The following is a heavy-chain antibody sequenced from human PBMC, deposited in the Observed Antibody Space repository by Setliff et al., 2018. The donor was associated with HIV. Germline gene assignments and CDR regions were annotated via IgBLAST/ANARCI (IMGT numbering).Heavy chain of an antibody. CDR3: ARDPAMSGWALAD. D-gene: IGHD6-19*01. CDR1: GFTFKTDA. CDR2: IWYDGSNK. Sequence: GESLKISCAASGFTFKTDAMHWVRQAPGKGLEWVAFIWYDGSNKEYGDSVKGRFTISRDNSKNMVYLEMNNLRGKDSAVYYCARDPAMSGWALADWGQGTQVTVSS. J-gene: IGHJ4*02. V-gene: IGHV3-33*01.